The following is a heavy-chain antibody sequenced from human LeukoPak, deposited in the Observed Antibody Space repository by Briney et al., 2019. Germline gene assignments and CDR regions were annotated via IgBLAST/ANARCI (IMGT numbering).Heavy chain of an antibody. J-gene: IGHJ4*02. Sequence: ASVRVSCKVSGSTLTKTSIDWVRQSPGKGLEWMGSVGHEDGRTIHAQKFQGRFNMTVDTATDTAYMEMSSLMSKDTAIYYCATGAIVFDFWGQGTLVTVSS. CDR2: VGHEDGRT. V-gene: IGHV1-24*01. CDR3: ATGAIVFDF. CDR1: GSTLTKTS. D-gene: IGHD3-22*01.